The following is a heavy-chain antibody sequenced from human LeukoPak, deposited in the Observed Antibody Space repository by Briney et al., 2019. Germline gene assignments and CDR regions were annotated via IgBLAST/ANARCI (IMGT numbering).Heavy chain of an antibody. CDR2: IKEDGSTT. CDR3: APQTMILVL. V-gene: IGHV3-7*01. J-gene: IGHJ4*02. Sequence: GGSLILSCVASGFTFSTHWVSWVRQAPGKGLEWVANIKEDGSTTDYVDSVKGRFTISRDNAKNSVFLQMNSLRAEDTAVYYCAPQTMILVLGGQGTLVTVSS. CDR1: GFTFSTHW. D-gene: IGHD3-22*01.